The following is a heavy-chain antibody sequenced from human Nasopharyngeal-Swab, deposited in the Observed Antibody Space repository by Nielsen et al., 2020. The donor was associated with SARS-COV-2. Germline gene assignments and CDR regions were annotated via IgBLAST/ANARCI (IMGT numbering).Heavy chain of an antibody. D-gene: IGHD5-18*01. CDR2: INPNSGGT. V-gene: IGHV1-2*06. J-gene: IGHJ4*02. Sequence: ASVKVSCKASGYTFTGYYMHWVRQAPGQGLEWMGRINPNSGGTNYAQKFQGRVTMTRVTSISTGYMELSRLRSEDTAVYYCAREGNRYSYLLFGYWGQGTLVTVSS. CDR3: AREGNRYSYLLFGY. CDR1: GYTFTGYY.